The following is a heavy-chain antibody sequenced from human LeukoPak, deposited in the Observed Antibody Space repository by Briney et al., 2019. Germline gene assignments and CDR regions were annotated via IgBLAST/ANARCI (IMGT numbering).Heavy chain of an antibody. D-gene: IGHD5-12*01. CDR3: SRSRWLRSGAMDV. J-gene: IGHJ6*02. V-gene: IGHV1-8*02. CDR1: GYTFTSYY. CDR2: MNPNSGDT. Sequence: ASVKVSCKASGYTFTSYYMHWVRQAPGQGLEWLGWMNPNSGDTLYAQKFQGRFTMTRNTSISTAYMELSSLRSDDTAVFYCSRSRWLRSGAMDVWGQGTTVIVSS.